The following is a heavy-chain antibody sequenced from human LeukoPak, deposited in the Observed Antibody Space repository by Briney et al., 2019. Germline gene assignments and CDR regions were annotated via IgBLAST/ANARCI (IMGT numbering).Heavy chain of an antibody. J-gene: IGHJ4*02. Sequence: ASVKVSCKASGGTFSSYAISWVRQAPGQGLEWMGRIIPIFGTANYAQKFQGRVTITTDESTSTAYMELSSLRSEDTALYYCARVEGQVRSRLLDYWGQGTLVTVSP. CDR3: ARVEGQVRSRLLDY. D-gene: IGHD6-19*01. V-gene: IGHV1-69*05. CDR1: GGTFSSYA. CDR2: IIPIFGTA.